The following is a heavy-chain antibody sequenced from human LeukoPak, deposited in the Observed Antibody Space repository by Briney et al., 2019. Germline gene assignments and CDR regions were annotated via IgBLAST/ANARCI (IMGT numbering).Heavy chain of an antibody. J-gene: IGHJ5*02. Sequence: SQTLSLTCTVSGGSISSGGYYWSWIRQHPGKGLEWIGYIYYSGSTFYNPSLKSRITISLYTYKNQFSLKLSSVTAEATAVYYCASAGYCSSTSCYRAAWFDPWGQGTLVTVSS. CDR2: IYYSGST. D-gene: IGHD2-2*01. V-gene: IGHV4-31*03. CDR1: GGSISSGGYY. CDR3: ASAGYCSSTSCYRAAWFDP.